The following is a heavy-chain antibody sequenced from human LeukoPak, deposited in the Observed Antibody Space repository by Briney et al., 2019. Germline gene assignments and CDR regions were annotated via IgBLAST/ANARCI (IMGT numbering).Heavy chain of an antibody. Sequence: GGSLRLSCAASGFTFSSFAMSWVRQAPGKGLEWVANIFGSGDTTYYADSVKGRFTISRDNSNNMLYLQMNSLRAEDTALYYCAKRDYGHDSAPPLLNYWGQGTLVTVSS. V-gene: IGHV3-23*01. CDR3: AKRDYGHDSAPPLLNY. CDR1: GFTFSSFA. J-gene: IGHJ4*02. CDR2: IFGSGDTT. D-gene: IGHD4-17*01.